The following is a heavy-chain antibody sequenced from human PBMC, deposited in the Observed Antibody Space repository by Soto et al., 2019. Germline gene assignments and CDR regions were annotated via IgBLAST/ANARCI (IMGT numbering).Heavy chain of an antibody. CDR3: ARQAVTIFGGAYYYYYGMDV. V-gene: IGHV5-10-1*01. D-gene: IGHD3-3*01. CDR1: GYSFTSYW. CDR2: IDPSDSYT. Sequence: GESLKISCKGSGYSFTSYWISWVRQMPGKGLEWMGRIDPSDSYTNYSPSFQGHVTISADKSISTAYLQWSSLKASDTAMYYCARQAVTIFGGAYYYYYGMDVWGQGTTVTVSS. J-gene: IGHJ6*02.